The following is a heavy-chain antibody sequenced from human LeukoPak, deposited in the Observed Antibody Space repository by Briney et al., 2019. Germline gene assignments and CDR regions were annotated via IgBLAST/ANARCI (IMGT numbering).Heavy chain of an antibody. CDR3: AKFRGSEKTAIDC. CDR2: ISGGGGRT. J-gene: IGHJ4*02. CDR1: GFTFSSYA. D-gene: IGHD6-25*01. Sequence: GGSLRLSCAASGFTFSSYAMSWVRQAPGKGLEWVSTISGGGGRTWYADSVKGRFTISRDNSKNPVDVQLNSLRAEDTAVYYCAKFRGSEKTAIDCWGQGTLVTVSS. V-gene: IGHV3-23*01.